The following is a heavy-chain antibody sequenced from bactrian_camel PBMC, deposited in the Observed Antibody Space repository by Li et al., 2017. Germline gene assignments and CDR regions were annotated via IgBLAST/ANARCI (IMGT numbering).Heavy chain of an antibody. Sequence: HVQLVESGGGSVQPGGSLTLSCTISGYTLSKDWCMAWFRQAPGKEREGVATITDGFRTCYTDSVKGRFTISKDNTNNTLWLQMNNLKPEDTAMYYCAATTDCYPSPEYNYWGQGTQVTVS. V-gene: IGHV3S1*01. CDR1: GYTLSKDW. CDR2: ITDGFRT. CDR3: AATTDCYPSPEYNY. J-gene: IGHJ4*01. D-gene: IGHD5*01.